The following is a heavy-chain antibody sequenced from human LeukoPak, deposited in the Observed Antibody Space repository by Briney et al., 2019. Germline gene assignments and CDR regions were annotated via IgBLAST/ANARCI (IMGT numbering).Heavy chain of an antibody. D-gene: IGHD6-19*01. CDR1: GGSISSSSYY. Sequence: KPSETLSLTCTVSGGSISSSSYYWGWIRQPPGKGLEWIGSIYYSGSTYYNPSLKSRVTISVDTSKNQFSLKLSFVTAADTAVYYCARSTQWLVPLSIWGQGTLVTVSS. J-gene: IGHJ4*02. V-gene: IGHV4-39*01. CDR2: IYYSGST. CDR3: ARSTQWLVPLSI.